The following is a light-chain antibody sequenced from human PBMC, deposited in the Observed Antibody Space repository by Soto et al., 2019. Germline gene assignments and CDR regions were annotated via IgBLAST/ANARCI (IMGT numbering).Light chain of an antibody. J-gene: IGKJ4*01. V-gene: IGKV3-15*01. CDR2: GAF. Sequence: EIVMTQSPATLSVSLGETATLSCRASQSVAFHLAWYQQKPGQGPRLLIYGAFTRATGIPARFSGSGSGTEFTLTISSLQSEDFAVYYCQQYKKWPPLTFGGGTKVEIK. CDR3: QQYKKWPPLT. CDR1: QSVAFH.